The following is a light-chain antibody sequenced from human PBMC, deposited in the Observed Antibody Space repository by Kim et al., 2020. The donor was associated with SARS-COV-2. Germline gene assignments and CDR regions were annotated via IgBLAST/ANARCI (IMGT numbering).Light chain of an antibody. CDR2: GTS. CDR3: QLSFVTPST. J-gene: IGKJ2*01. Sequence: SVAVRDRVTSTCQTSQTISGYLNWYQQTPGKVPKLLIYGTSNVQSGVRSTFSGSGAGTQFSLTIMSLQPEDFATYYCQLSFVTPSTFGQGTKLAI. V-gene: IGKV1-39*01. CDR1: QTISGY.